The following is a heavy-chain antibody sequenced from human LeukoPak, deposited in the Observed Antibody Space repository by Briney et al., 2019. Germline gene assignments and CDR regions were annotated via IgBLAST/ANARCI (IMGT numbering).Heavy chain of an antibody. V-gene: IGHV4-34*01. CDR1: GGSFDGYY. J-gene: IGHJ6*03. Sequence: SETLSLTCAVYGGSFDGYYWSWIRQSPGKGLEWIGEINHSGTTNYNPSLTTRVTISVDTSKNQFSLRLTSVTAADSAVYYCARPGGYYGSGNHYMDVWGRGTTVTISS. D-gene: IGHD3-10*01. CDR3: ARPGGYYGSGNHYMDV. CDR2: INHSGTT.